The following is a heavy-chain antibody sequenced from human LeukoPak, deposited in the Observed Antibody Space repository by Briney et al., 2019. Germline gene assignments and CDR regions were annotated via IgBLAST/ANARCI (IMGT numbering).Heavy chain of an antibody. CDR1: GFTFSSYA. D-gene: IGHD6-6*01. J-gene: IGHJ4*02. CDR2: INSNGGIT. Sequence: GGSLRLSCSASGFTFSSYAMHWVRQAPGKGLEYVSAINSNGGITFYADSMKGRFTISRDDPKNTLYLQMSSLRAEDTAIYYCVKGVAARLDYWGQGTLVTVSS. V-gene: IGHV3-64D*09. CDR3: VKGVAARLDY.